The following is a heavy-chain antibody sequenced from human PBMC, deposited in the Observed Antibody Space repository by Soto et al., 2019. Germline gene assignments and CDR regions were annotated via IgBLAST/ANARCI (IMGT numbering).Heavy chain of an antibody. D-gene: IGHD3-10*01. CDR1: GGSINSGDYH. CDR3: ARGHRFGESKNDY. CDR2: IYSSGTT. J-gene: IGHJ4*02. Sequence: SXTLSLTCTVSGGSINSGDYHWSWIRQSPGKGLEWIGYIYSSGTTYFNPSLKSRVGMSIDMSRNQFSLNLESVTAADTALYYCARGHRFGESKNDYWGQGTLVTVSS. V-gene: IGHV4-30-4*01.